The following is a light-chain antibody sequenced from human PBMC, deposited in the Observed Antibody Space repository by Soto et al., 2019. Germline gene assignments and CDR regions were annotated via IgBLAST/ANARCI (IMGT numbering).Light chain of an antibody. Sequence: DIQMTQSPSFLSASVGDRVTITCQASQDVSTFLNWYQQKPGKAPKLLIYDASNLETEVPPRFSGSGSGTDFTLTISNLQSEDIATYYCQQYLNLPPSFGQGTKV. J-gene: IGKJ2*01. V-gene: IGKV1-33*01. CDR1: QDVSTF. CDR3: QQYLNLPPS. CDR2: DAS.